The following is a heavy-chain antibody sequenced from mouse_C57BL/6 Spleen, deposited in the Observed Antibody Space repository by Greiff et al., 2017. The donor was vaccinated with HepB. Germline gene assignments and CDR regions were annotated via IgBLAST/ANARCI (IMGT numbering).Heavy chain of an antibody. V-gene: IGHV14-4*01. D-gene: IGHD1-1*01. CDR3: TTRLSTVDY. CDR2: IDPENGDT. CDR1: GFNIKDDY. J-gene: IGHJ2*01. Sequence: VQLQQSGAELVRPGASVKLSCTASGFNIKDDYMHWVKQRPEQGLEWIGWIDPENGDTEYASKFQGKATITADTSSNTAYLQLSSLTSEDTAVYYCTTRLSTVDYWGQGTTLTVSS.